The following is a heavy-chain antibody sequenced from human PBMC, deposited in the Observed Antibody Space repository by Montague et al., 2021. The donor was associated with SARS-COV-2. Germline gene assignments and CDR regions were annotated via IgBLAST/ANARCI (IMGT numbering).Heavy chain of an antibody. CDR1: GGSIGSWTYY. V-gene: IGHV4-39*07. D-gene: IGHD3-10*01. CDR3: AREFEEYFDL. Sequence: SETLSLTCTVSGGSIGSWTYYWGWVRQPPGKELEWIACLYYTGSDFYTPSLLIRVTKSFNPSKNQISLSLASVTAADTAVCYCAREFEEYFDLWGRGTRVMVSS. J-gene: IGHJ2*01. CDR2: LYYTGSD.